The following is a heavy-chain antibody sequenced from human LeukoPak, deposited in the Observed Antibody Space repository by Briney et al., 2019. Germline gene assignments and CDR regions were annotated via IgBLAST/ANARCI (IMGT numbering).Heavy chain of an antibody. D-gene: IGHD3-10*01. J-gene: IGHJ4*02. CDR2: MNPNRGNT. CDR3: ARGRSAGLYFDY. CDR1: GYTFTSYD. V-gene: IGHV1-8*01. Sequence: ASVNVSCKASGYTFTSYDINWVRQATGQGLEWMGWMNPNRGNTGYAQKFQGRVTMTRNTSISTAYMELSSLRSEDTAVYYCARGRSAGLYFDYWGQGTLVTVSS.